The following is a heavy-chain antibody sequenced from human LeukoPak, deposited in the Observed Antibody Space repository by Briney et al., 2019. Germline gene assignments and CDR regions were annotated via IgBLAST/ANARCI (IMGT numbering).Heavy chain of an antibody. D-gene: IGHD4-17*01. CDR3: ARDSSRVTTVKY. CDR2: INQDGSEK. J-gene: IGHJ4*02. Sequence: GGSLRLSCAASGFTFSSYWMSWVRQAPGKGLEFVANINQDGSEKYYVHSVKGRFTISRDNAKNSLYLQMNSLRDEDTAVYYCARDSSRVTTVKYWGQGTLVTVSS. CDR1: GFTFSSYW. V-gene: IGHV3-7*01.